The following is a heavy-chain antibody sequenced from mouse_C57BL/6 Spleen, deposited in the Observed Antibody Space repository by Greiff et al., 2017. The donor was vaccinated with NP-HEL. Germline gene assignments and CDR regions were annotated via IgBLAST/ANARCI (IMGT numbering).Heavy chain of an antibody. CDR1: GYTFTSYW. CDR3: AKGGDWENFDY. D-gene: IGHD4-1*01. Sequence: QVQLKQPGAELVRPGSSVKLSCKASGYTFTSYWMHWVKQRPIQGLEWIGNIDPSDSETHYNQKFKDKATLTVDKSSSTAYMQLSSLTSEDSAVYYWAKGGDWENFDYWGQGTTLTVSS. J-gene: IGHJ2*01. V-gene: IGHV1-52*01. CDR2: IDPSDSET.